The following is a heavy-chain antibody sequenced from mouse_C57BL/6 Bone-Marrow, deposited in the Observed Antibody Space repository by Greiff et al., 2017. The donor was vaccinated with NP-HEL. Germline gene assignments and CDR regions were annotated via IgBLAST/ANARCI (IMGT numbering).Heavy chain of an antibody. J-gene: IGHJ1*03. V-gene: IGHV1-19*01. CDR2: INPYNGGT. D-gene: IGHD1-1*01. CDR3: ARREDLLLRDWYFEV. Sequence: VQLQQSGPVLVKPGASVKMSCKASGYTFTDYYMNWVKQSHGKSLEWIGVINPYNGGTSYNQKFKGKATLTVDKSSSTAYMELNSLTSEDSAVYYCARREDLLLRDWYFEVWGTGTTVTVSS. CDR1: GYTFTDYY.